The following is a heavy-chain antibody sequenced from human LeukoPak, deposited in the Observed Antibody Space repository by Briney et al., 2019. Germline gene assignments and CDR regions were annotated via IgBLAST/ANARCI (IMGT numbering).Heavy chain of an antibody. CDR1: GFIFDHYT. CDR2: ISWDGGST. CDR3: AKDGKNYFDY. J-gene: IGHJ4*02. V-gene: IGHV3-43*01. Sequence: GGSLRLSCAASGFIFDHYTMHWVRQAPGKGLEWVSLISWDGGSTYYADSVKGRFTISRDNSKNSLSLQMNSLRAEDTALYYCAKDGKNYFDYWGQGTLVTVSS.